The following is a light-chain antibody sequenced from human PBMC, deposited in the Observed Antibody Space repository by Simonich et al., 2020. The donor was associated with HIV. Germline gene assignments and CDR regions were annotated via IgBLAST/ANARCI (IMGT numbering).Light chain of an antibody. CDR1: QSVSIN. J-gene: IGKJ5*01. V-gene: IGKV3-15*01. CDR2: GAS. CDR3: QQYNYWLIT. Sequence: EIVMTQSPATLSVSPGERATPSCRASQSVSINLAWYQQKPGQAPRLLIYGASTRATGIPARFSGSGSGTEFTLTISSMQSEDFAVYYCQQYNYWLITFGQGTRLEIK.